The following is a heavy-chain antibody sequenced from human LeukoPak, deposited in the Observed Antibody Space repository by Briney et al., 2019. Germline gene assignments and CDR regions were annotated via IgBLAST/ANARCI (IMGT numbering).Heavy chain of an antibody. CDR1: GGSFSGYY. D-gene: IGHD4-17*01. J-gene: IGHJ4*02. V-gene: IGHV4-34*01. CDR3: ARRTGGDYGRIVFDY. CDR2: INHSGST. Sequence: PSETLSLTCAVYGGSFSGYYWSWIRQPPGKGLEWIGEINHSGSTNYNPSLKSRVTISVDTSKNQFSLKLSSVTAADTAVYYCARRTGGDYGRIVFDYWGQGTLVTVSS.